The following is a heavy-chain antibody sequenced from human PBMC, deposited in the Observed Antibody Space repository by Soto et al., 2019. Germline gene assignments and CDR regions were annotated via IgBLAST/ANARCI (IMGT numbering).Heavy chain of an antibody. CDR1: GFNFRGYW. CDR3: AREDGVVGATSAFDY. V-gene: IGHV3-7*01. Sequence: EVQLVESGGALVQPGGSLRISCVVSGFNFRGYWMSWVRQAPGKGLEWVATMNEDGSEIYYVGSVKGRFAISRDNAKTSLYLQMDSLRAEDTAVYYCAREDGVVGATSAFDYWGQGTLVTVSS. J-gene: IGHJ4*02. D-gene: IGHD1-26*01. CDR2: MNEDGSEI.